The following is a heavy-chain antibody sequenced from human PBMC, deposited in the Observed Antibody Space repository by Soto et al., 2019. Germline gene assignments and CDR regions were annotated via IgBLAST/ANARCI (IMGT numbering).Heavy chain of an antibody. J-gene: IGHJ6*02. V-gene: IGHV4-59*08. CDR3: ARRISWLLGNYYYYGMDV. CDR2: IYYSGST. Sequence: SETLSLTCTVSGGSISSYYWSWIRQPPGKGLEWIGYIYYSGSTNYNPSLKSRVTISVDTSKNQFSLKLSSVTAADTAVYYCARRISWLLGNYYYYGMDVWGQGTTVTVSS. CDR1: GGSISSYY. D-gene: IGHD2-15*01.